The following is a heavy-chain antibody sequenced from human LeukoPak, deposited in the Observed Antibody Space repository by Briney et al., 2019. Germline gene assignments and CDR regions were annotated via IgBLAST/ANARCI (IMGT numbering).Heavy chain of an antibody. CDR1: GFAFNTYT. J-gene: IGHJ4*02. V-gene: IGHV3-21*01. CDR2: ISSTGAYI. CDR3: ARVSSNPYSRGYYHFDY. Sequence: KSGGSLRLSCAASGFAFNTYTMNWVRQIPGKGLGWVSSISSTGAYIYHADSMDGRFTVSRDNARNLLYLHMNSLRAEDSAMYFCARVSSNPYSRGYYHFDYWGQGTLVTVSS. D-gene: IGHD6-25*01.